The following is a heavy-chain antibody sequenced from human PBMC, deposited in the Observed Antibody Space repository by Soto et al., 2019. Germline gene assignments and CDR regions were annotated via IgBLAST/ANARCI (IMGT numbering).Heavy chain of an antibody. Sequence: GASVEVSCKASGYLFTAHDIHGLRQAPGQGLEWLGWSNPESGGKKYAQKFQGRVTMTRDTSISTAYMDLSSLRSADTAVYFCATYCLSFACYGMGMDVWGQGTTVTVSS. V-gene: IGHV1-2*02. CDR2: SNPESGGK. D-gene: IGHD2-21*01. CDR3: ATYCLSFACYGMGMDV. CDR1: GYLFTAHD. J-gene: IGHJ6*02.